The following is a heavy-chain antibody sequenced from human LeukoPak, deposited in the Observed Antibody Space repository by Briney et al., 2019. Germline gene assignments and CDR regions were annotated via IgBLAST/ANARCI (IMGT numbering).Heavy chain of an antibody. J-gene: IGHJ4*02. CDR2: IRYDGSNK. V-gene: IGHV3-30*02. CDR1: GFTFSSYG. D-gene: IGHD6-13*01. CDR3: AKDRRPNLYSSRWLDY. Sequence: GGSLRLSCAASGFTFSSYGMHWVRQAPGKGLECMASIRYDGSNKYYADFVRGRFTISRDNSKNTPYLQLNSLRAEDTAVYYCAKDRRPNLYSSRWLDYWGQGTLVTVSS.